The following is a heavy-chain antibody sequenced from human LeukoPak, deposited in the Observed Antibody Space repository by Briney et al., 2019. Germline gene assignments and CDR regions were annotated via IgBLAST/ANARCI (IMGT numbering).Heavy chain of an antibody. CDR2: IYYSGST. Sequence: PSETLSLTCTVSGGSISSSSYYWGWIRQPPGKGLEWIGSIYYSGSTYYNPSPKSRVTISVDTSKNQFSLKLSSVTAADTAVYYCARLFMVPSRPFDPWGQGTLVTVSS. CDR1: GGSISSSSYY. J-gene: IGHJ5*02. V-gene: IGHV4-39*01. CDR3: ARLFMVPSRPFDP. D-gene: IGHD2-21*01.